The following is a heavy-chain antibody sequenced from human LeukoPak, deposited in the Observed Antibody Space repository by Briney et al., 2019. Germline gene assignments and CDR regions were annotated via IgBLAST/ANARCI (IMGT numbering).Heavy chain of an antibody. CDR3: ARGIAVAGYYHYMDV. CDR2: ISSSGSTI. CDR1: GFTFSSYG. D-gene: IGHD6-19*01. V-gene: IGHV3-48*04. Sequence: PGGSLRLSCAASGFTFSSYGMNWVRQAPGKGLEWVSYISSSGSTIYYADSVKGRFTISRDNAKNSLYLQMNSLRAEDTAVYYCARGIAVAGYYHYMDVWGKGTTVTVSS. J-gene: IGHJ6*03.